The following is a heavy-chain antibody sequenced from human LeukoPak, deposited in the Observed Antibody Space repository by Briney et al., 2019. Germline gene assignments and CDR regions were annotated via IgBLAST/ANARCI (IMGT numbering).Heavy chain of an antibody. CDR3: ARTPRTSMTYLGVY. Sequence: GASVKVSCKASGYTFTAYYLHWVRQAPGQGLEWMGWISAYNGNTNYAQKLQGRVTMTTDTSTSTAYMELRSLRSDDTAVYYCARTPRTSMTYLGVYWGQGTLVTVSS. D-gene: IGHD6-6*01. CDR2: ISAYNGNT. CDR1: GYTFTAYY. J-gene: IGHJ4*02. V-gene: IGHV1-18*04.